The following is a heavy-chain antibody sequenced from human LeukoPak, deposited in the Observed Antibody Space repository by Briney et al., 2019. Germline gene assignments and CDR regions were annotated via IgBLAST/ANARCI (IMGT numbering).Heavy chain of an antibody. CDR2: IKQDGSEK. Sequence: GGSLRLSCAASGFTFSSYWISWVRQAPGKGLEWVANIKQDGSEKYYVDSVKGRFTISRDNAKNSLYLQMNSLRAEDTAVYYCAKDWGYTTMVSYYFDYWGQGTLVTVSS. CDR3: AKDWGYTTMVSYYFDY. V-gene: IGHV3-7*01. D-gene: IGHD5-18*01. CDR1: GFTFSSYW. J-gene: IGHJ4*02.